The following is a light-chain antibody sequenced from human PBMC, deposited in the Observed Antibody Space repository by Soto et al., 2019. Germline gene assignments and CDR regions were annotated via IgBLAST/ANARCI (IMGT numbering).Light chain of an antibody. Sequence: EIVMTQSPATLSVSPGERSTLSCRASQSVSSNLAWYQQKPGQAPSLLIYDISARATGIPTRFSGSGSGTEFTLTISSLQPEDFATYYCQQSYSTPITFGQGTRLEIK. CDR1: QSVSSN. CDR3: QQSYSTPIT. J-gene: IGKJ5*01. V-gene: IGKV3D-15*01. CDR2: DIS.